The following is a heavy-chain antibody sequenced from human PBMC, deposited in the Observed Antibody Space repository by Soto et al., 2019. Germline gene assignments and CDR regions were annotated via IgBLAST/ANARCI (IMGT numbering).Heavy chain of an antibody. Sequence: PSETLSLTCTVSGGSISRSPYYWAWIRQPPGKGLQWIGNIYYSGSTNYNPSLKSRVTISVDTSKNQFSLKLSSVTAADTAVYYCARGGSPAVYWGQGTLVTVSS. CDR1: GGSISRSPYY. V-gene: IGHV4-61*05. CDR2: IYYSGST. J-gene: IGHJ4*02. D-gene: IGHD3-10*01. CDR3: ARGGSPAVY.